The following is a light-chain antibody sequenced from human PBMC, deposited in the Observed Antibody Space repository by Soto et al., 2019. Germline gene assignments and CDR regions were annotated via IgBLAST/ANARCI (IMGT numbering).Light chain of an antibody. CDR1: SSNIGAGYD. Sequence: SVLTQPPSVSGAPGQRVTISCTGSSSNIGAGYDVHWYQQLPGTAPKLLIHGNSNRPSGVPDRFSGSKSGTSASLAITGLQAEDEADYYCQSYDSSLSGYVFGTGTKLTVL. V-gene: IGLV1-40*01. CDR2: GNS. CDR3: QSYDSSLSGYV. J-gene: IGLJ1*01.